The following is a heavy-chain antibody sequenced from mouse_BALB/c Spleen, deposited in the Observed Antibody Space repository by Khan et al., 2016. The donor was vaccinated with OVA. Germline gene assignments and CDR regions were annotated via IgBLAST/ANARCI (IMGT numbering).Heavy chain of an antibody. D-gene: IGHD3-2*02. V-gene: IGHV1-54*01. CDR3: ARSGYGFGAY. CDR2: INPGSGGT. CDR1: GYAFTDYL. J-gene: IGHJ3*01. Sequence: QVRLQQSGAELVRPGTSVKVSCKASGYAFTDYLIEWLKQRPGQGLEWIGVINPGSGGTHYNEEFMDRATLTADKSSSTAYMQLSSLTSDDSAVYFCARSGYGFGAYWGPGTLVTVSA.